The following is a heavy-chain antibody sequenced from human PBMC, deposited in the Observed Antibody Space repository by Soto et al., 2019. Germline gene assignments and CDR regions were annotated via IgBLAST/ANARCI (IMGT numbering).Heavy chain of an antibody. CDR2: INDSGGGT. CDR3: AKEGYCSTSRCQRSWFDP. J-gene: IGHJ5*02. CDR1: GFTFSTYD. D-gene: IGHD2-2*01. V-gene: IGHV3-23*01. Sequence: EVQLLESGGGLVQPGGSLRLSCAAAGFTFSTYDMSWVRQAPGKGLEWVSGINDSGGGTYYTDSVKGRFTISRDNSHNTLYLQMNSLRAEDTAVYYCAKEGYCSTSRCQRSWFDPWGQGTLVTVAS.